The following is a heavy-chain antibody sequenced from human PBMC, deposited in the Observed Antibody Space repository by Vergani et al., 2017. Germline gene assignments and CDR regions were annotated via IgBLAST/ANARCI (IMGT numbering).Heavy chain of an antibody. J-gene: IGHJ3*02. Sequence: EVQLLESGGGLVQPGGSLRLSCAASGFTVSSNYMSWVRQAPGKGLEWGSVIYSGGSTYYADSVKGRFTSSRDNSKNTLYLQMNSLRAEDTAVYYCASRGGGGDLEDAFDIWGQGTMVTVSS. V-gene: IGHV3-66*02. CDR1: GFTVSSNY. D-gene: IGHD2-21*02. CDR3: ASRGGGGDLEDAFDI. CDR2: IYSGGST.